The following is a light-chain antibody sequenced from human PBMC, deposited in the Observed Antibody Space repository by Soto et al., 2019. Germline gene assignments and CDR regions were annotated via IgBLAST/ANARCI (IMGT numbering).Light chain of an antibody. V-gene: IGLV2-14*01. Sequence: QSVLTQPASVSGSPGQSITISCTGTSSDVGGYNYVSWYQQHPGKAPKLMIYEVSSRPSGVSNRFSGSKSGNTASLTISGLQAEDEADHYCSSYTSTSTLYVFGSGTKVTVL. CDR2: EVS. CDR1: SSDVGGYNY. CDR3: SSYTSTSTLYV. J-gene: IGLJ1*01.